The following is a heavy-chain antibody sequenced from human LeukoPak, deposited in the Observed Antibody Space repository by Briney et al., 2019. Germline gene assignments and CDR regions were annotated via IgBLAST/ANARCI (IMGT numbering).Heavy chain of an antibody. J-gene: IGHJ4*02. Sequence: KTSETLSLTCTVSGGSISSYYWSWIRQPPGKGLEWIGYIYYSGSTNYNPSLKSRVTISVDTSKNQFSLKLSSVTAADTAVYYCARANRYCSSTSCYPHPSDYWGQGTLVTVSS. V-gene: IGHV4-59*01. CDR2: IYYSGST. D-gene: IGHD2-2*01. CDR1: GGSISSYY. CDR3: ARANRYCSSTSCYPHPSDY.